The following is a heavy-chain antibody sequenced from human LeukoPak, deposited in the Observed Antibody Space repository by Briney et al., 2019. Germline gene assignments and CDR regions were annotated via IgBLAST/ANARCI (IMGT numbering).Heavy chain of an antibody. D-gene: IGHD3-16*02. CDR1: GLTFDDYG. CDR3: ARDGSISYVCGSYRSNWFDP. CDR2: INWNGGST. J-gene: IGHJ5*02. V-gene: IGHV3-20*04. Sequence: GGSLRLSCAASGLTFDDYGMSWVRQAPGKGLEWVSGINWNGGSTGYADSVKGRFTISRDNAKNSLYLQMNSLRAEDTALYYCARDGSISYVCGSYRSNWFDPWGQGTLVTVSS.